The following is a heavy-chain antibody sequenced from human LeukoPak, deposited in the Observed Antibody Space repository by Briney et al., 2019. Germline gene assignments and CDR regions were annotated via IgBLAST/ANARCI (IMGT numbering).Heavy chain of an antibody. Sequence: SVKVSCKASGGTFSSYAISWVRQAPGQGLEWMGGIIPIFGTANYAQKFQGRVTITADKSTSTAYMELSSLRSEDTAVYYCARVGLRNSNYVRVGYWGQGTLVTVSS. CDR1: GGTFSSYA. V-gene: IGHV1-69*06. CDR3: ARVGLRNSNYVRVGY. D-gene: IGHD4-11*01. CDR2: IIPIFGTA. J-gene: IGHJ4*02.